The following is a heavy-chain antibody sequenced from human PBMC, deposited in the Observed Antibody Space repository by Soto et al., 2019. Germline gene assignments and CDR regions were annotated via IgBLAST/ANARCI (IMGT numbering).Heavy chain of an antibody. V-gene: IGHV1-8*01. D-gene: IGHD4-17*01. CDR2: MNPNSGNT. CDR1: GYTFTSYD. J-gene: IGHJ4*02. Sequence: QVQLVQSGAEVKKHGASVKVSCKASGYTFTSYDINWVLQATGQGLEWMGWMNPNSGNTGYAQKIQVRVTMTRNISISTTKTEMSSLRSEDTSVHYCARTLYADNVDSWGQGTLVTASS. CDR3: ARTLYADNVDS.